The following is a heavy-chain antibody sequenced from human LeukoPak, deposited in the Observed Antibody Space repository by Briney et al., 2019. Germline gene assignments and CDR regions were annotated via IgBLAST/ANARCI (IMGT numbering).Heavy chain of an antibody. J-gene: IGHJ3*02. D-gene: IGHD6-13*01. V-gene: IGHV3-33*01. CDR2: IWYDGSNK. CDR3: ARDRVSSSSWYIEDAFDI. Sequence: GGSLRLSCAASGFTFSSYGMHWVRQAPGKGLEWVAVIWYDGSNKYYADSVKGRFTISRDNSKNTLYLQMNSLRAEDTAVYYCARDRVSSSSWYIEDAFDIWGQGTMVAVSS. CDR1: GFTFSSYG.